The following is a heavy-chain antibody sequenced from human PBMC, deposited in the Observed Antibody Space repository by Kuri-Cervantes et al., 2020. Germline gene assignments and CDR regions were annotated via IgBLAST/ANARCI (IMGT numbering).Heavy chain of an antibody. CDR3: ARASAAVGMSSHFDY. D-gene: IGHD6-13*01. CDR2: IYYSGST. Sequence: SETLSLTCTVSGGSISSSSYYWGWIRQPPGKGLEWIGSIYYSGSTYYNPSLKSRVTISVDTSKNQFSLKLSSVTAADTAVYYCARASAAVGMSSHFDYWGQGTLVTVSS. CDR1: GGSISSSSYY. J-gene: IGHJ4*02. V-gene: IGHV4-39*07.